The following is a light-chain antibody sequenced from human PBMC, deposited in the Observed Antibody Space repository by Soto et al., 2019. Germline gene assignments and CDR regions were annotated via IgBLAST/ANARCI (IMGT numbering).Light chain of an antibody. CDR2: STS. V-gene: IGLV7-43*01. J-gene: IGLJ2*01. Sequence: QAVVTQEPSLTVSPGGTVTLTCASSTGAVTSGNYPNWFQQKPGHAPRALIYSTSNKYSWTPARFSGSLLGGKAALTLSGVQPEDEAEYHCLLYYGGPQVFGGGTKLTVL. CDR3: LLYYGGPQV. CDR1: TGAVTSGNY.